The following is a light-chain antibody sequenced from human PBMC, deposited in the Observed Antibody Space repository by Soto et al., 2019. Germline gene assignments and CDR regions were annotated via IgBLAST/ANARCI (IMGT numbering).Light chain of an antibody. V-gene: IGKV1-5*01. J-gene: IGKJ1*01. Sequence: DIQMTQSPSTLSASVGDRVTITCRASQSISSWLAWYQQKPGKAPKLLIYDAFYLESGVPSRFSGSGSGTEFTLTISCLQPDDFATYYGQQYDSYSPETFGQGTKVDIK. CDR3: QQYDSYSPET. CDR1: QSISSW. CDR2: DAF.